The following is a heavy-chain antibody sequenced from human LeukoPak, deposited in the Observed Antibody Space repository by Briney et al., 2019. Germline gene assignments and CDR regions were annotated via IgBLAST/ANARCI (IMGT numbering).Heavy chain of an antibody. CDR3: AKVDTAMVPFGY. J-gene: IGHJ4*02. CDR1: GFTFSTYW. V-gene: IGHV3-74*01. CDR2: ISSDGSST. Sequence: GGSLRLSCAASGFTFSTYWMHWVRQAPGKGLVWLSRISSDGSSTNYADSVKGRFTISRDNSKNTLYLQMNSLRAEDTAVYYCAKVDTAMVPFGYWGQGTLVTVSS. D-gene: IGHD5-18*01.